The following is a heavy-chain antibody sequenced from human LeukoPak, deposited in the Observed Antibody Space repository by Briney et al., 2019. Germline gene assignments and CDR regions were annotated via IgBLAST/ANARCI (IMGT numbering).Heavy chain of an antibody. D-gene: IGHD5-18*01. CDR3: ARSDQLWLSSHDY. CDR2: LSYDGSQK. J-gene: IGHJ4*02. CDR1: GFTFSNYG. V-gene: IGHV3-30*03. Sequence: SGGSLILSCAASGFTFSNYGMHWVRQAPGKGLEWVAVLSYDGSQKYYADSVKGRFTISRDNSKNTLYVQMNSLRAEDTAVYYCARSDQLWLSSHDYWGQGTLVTVSS.